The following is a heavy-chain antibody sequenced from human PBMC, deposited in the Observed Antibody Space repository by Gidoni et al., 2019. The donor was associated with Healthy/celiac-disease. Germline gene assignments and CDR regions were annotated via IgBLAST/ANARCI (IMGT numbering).Heavy chain of an antibody. D-gene: IGHD1-26*01. CDR2: IDWDDDK. J-gene: IGHJ6*02. CDR3: ARIPAELPSAFNYYYYYGMDV. V-gene: IGHV2-70*01. CDR1: GFSLSTSGMC. Sequence: QVTLRESGPALVQPTQTLTLTCTFSGFSLSTSGMCVSWIRQPPGKALEWLALIDWDDDKYYSTSLKTRLTISKDTSKNQVVLTMTNMDPVDTATYYCARIPAELPSAFNYYYYYGMDVWGQGTTVTVSS.